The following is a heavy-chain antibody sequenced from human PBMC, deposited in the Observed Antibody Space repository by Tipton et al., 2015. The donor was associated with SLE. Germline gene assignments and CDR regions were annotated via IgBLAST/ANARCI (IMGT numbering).Heavy chain of an antibody. V-gene: IGHV4-59*11. CDR3: ARVDSSYTYYYYYGMDV. Sequence: TLSLTCTVSGGSISSHYWSWIRQPPGQGLEWIGYIYYSGSTNYNPPLKSRVIISVDTSKNQFSLKLSSVTAADTAVYYCARVDSSYTYYYYYGMDVWGQGTTVTVSS. D-gene: IGHD6-6*01. CDR1: GGSISSHY. J-gene: IGHJ6*02. CDR2: IYYSGST.